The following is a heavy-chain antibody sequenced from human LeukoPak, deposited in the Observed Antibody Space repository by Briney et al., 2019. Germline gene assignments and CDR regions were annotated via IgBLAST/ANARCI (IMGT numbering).Heavy chain of an antibody. CDR2: IYYSGTT. Sequence: SETLSLTCTVSGASINTYYWSWIRQPPAKGLEWIGDIYYSGTTSYNPSLKTRVTISIDTSKNQFSLKLSSVTAADTAVYYCARVLRPMASQYYFDYWGQGTLVTVSS. CDR1: GASINTYY. CDR3: ARVLRPMASQYYFDY. D-gene: IGHD3-10*01. J-gene: IGHJ4*02. V-gene: IGHV4-59*01.